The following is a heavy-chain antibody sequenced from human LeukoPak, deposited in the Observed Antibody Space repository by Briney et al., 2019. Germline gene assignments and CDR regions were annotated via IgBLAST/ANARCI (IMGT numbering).Heavy chain of an antibody. Sequence: SETLSLTCAVYGGSFSGYYWSWIRQHPGKGLEWIGYIYYSGSTYYNPSLKSRVTISVDTSKNQFSLKLSSVTAADTAVYYCAGANYGSGSYYPNLFDYWGQGTLVTVSS. CDR1: GGSFSGYY. V-gene: IGHV4-31*11. D-gene: IGHD3-10*01. CDR2: IYYSGST. J-gene: IGHJ4*02. CDR3: AGANYGSGSYYPNLFDY.